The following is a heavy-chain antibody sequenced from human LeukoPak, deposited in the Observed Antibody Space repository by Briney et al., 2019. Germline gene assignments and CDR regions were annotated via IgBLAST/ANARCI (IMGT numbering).Heavy chain of an antibody. Sequence: GGSLRLSCAASGFTFSTYAMHWVRQAPGKGLEWVAFIRYDGNSKYFADSVKGRFTISRDNSKNTLYLQMNSLRAEDTAVYYCAKDFKPDWFDPWGQGTLVTVSS. V-gene: IGHV3-30*02. CDR2: IRYDGNSK. CDR3: AKDFKPDWFDP. CDR1: GFTFSTYA. J-gene: IGHJ5*02.